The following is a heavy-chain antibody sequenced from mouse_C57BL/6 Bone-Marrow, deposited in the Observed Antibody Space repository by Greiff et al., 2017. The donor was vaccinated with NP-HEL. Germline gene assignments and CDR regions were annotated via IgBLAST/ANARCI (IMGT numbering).Heavy chain of an antibody. CDR3: ARNYPTRGFAY. D-gene: IGHD1-1*01. V-gene: IGHV14-2*01. Sequence: VQLQQSGAELVRPGASVKLSCTASGFNIKDYYMHWVKQRPEQGLEWIGRLDPEDGDTEYAPKFQGKATITADTSSNTAYLQLSSLTSEDTAVYYCARNYPTRGFAYWGQGTLVTVSA. J-gene: IGHJ3*01. CDR1: GFNIKDYY. CDR2: LDPEDGDT.